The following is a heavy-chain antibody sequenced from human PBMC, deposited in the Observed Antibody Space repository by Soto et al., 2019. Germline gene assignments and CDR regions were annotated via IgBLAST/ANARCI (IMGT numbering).Heavy chain of an antibody. CDR1: GGTFSGYA. V-gene: IGHV1-69*01. D-gene: IGHD2-2*01. Sequence: QVQLVQSGAEVKKPGSSVKVSCKASGGTFSGYAISWVRQAPGQGLEWMGGIIPIFGTANYAQKFQGRVTITADESTSTAYMELSSLRSEDTAVYYCARGRQDIVVVPAATWFDPWGQGTLVTVSS. CDR2: IIPIFGTA. CDR3: ARGRQDIVVVPAATWFDP. J-gene: IGHJ5*02.